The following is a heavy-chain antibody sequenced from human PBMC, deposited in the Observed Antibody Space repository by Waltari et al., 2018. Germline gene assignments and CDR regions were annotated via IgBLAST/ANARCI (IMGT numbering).Heavy chain of an antibody. CDR2: INWNSRTI. J-gene: IGHJ3*01. CDR1: GFTFDDFA. V-gene: IGHV3-9*01. CDR3: AKARDYGDYRNAFDV. D-gene: IGHD4-17*01. Sequence: EFQLVESGGGLAQPGRSLRLSCAASGFTFDDFALHWVRQAQGKGLEGVAGINWNSRTIGYADSVKGRFTISRENAKSSLSLQMNSLRPEDTALYYCAKARDYGDYRNAFDVWGQGTLVTVS.